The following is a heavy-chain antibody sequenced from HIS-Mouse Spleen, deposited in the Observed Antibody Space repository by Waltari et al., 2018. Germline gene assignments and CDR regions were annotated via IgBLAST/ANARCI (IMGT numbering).Heavy chain of an antibody. Sequence: QLQLQESGPGLVKPSETLSLTCTVSGGSISSSSYYWGWIRQPPGKGLEGIGSMYYSGRTYPTPALKSRVTISGGTSKNQFSLKLSSVTAADTAVYYCAREIPYSSSWYDWYFDLWGRGTLVTVSS. CDR3: AREIPYSSSWYDWYFDL. V-gene: IGHV4-39*07. J-gene: IGHJ2*01. D-gene: IGHD6-13*01. CDR1: GGSISSSSYY. CDR2: MYYSGRT.